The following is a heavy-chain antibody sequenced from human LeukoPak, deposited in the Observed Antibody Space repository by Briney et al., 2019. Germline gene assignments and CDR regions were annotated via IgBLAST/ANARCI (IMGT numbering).Heavy chain of an antibody. D-gene: IGHD2-15*01. Sequence: KPSETLSLTCTVSGGSISSYYWSWIRQPPGKGLEWIGEINHSGSTNYNPSLKSRVTISVDTSKNQFSLKLSSVTAADTAVYYCARATYCSGDSCYSGIFDYWGQGTLVTVSS. CDR3: ARATYCSGDSCYSGIFDY. CDR2: INHSGST. CDR1: GGSISSYY. V-gene: IGHV4-34*01. J-gene: IGHJ4*02.